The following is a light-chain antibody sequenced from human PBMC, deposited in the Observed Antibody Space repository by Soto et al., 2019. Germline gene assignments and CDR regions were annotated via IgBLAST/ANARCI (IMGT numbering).Light chain of an antibody. Sequence: EIVMTQSPATLSVSPGERATLSCRASQSVTSNLAWYQQKPGQAPRLLIYGASTRATGIPARFSGGGSGTEFTLTISSLQSEDFAVYYCQQYGTSPFTFGPGTRVDLK. CDR1: QSVTSN. CDR2: GAS. CDR3: QQYGTSPFT. J-gene: IGKJ3*01. V-gene: IGKV3-15*01.